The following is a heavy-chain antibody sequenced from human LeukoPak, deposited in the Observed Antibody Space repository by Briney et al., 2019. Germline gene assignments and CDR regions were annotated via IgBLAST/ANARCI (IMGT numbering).Heavy chain of an antibody. Sequence: SVKVSCKASGFTFTSPAMQWVRQARGQRLEWIGWIVVGSGNTNYAQKFQERVTITRDMSTSTAYMELSSLRSEDTAVYYCAAAAKWEFDAFDIWGQGTMVTVSS. CDR2: IVVGSGNT. J-gene: IGHJ3*02. V-gene: IGHV1-58*02. CDR1: GFTFTSPA. D-gene: IGHD1-26*01. CDR3: AAAAKWEFDAFDI.